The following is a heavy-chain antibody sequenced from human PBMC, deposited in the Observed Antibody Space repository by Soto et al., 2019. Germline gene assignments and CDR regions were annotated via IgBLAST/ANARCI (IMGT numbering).Heavy chain of an antibody. V-gene: IGHV4-39*02. J-gene: IGHJ6*02. D-gene: IGHD2-2*01. CDR3: TRIYCTTTSCFINGMDV. Sequence: SETLSLTCIVSGDSVTSGSYYWTWIRQPPGKELEWIGTISHSGDTYYNPSLKSRVTISIDTAKNHLSLILSSVTAADTATYYCTRIYCTTTSCFINGMDVWGQGTTVSVSS. CDR1: GDSVTSGSYY. CDR2: ISHSGDT.